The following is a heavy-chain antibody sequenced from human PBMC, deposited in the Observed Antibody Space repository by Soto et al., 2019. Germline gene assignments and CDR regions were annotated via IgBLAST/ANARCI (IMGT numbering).Heavy chain of an antibody. J-gene: IGHJ4*02. CDR3: AKDQRQKLAPSDY. V-gene: IGHV3-23*01. Sequence: VASLRLSCAASGFTFSIYAMSWVRQAPGKGLEWVSAISGSGGSTYYADSVKGRFTISRDNSKNTLYLQMNSLRAEDTAVYYCAKDQRQKLAPSDYWGQGTLVTVSS. D-gene: IGHD6-6*01. CDR1: GFTFSIYA. CDR2: ISGSGGST.